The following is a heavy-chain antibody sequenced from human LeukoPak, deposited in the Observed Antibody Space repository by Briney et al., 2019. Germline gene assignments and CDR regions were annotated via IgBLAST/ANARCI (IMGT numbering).Heavy chain of an antibody. V-gene: IGHV1-8*01. Sequence: GASVTVSCKASGYTFTSYDVNWVRQATGQGLEWMGWMNPSSGNTGFGQKFQGRVSLTRDTSTSTAYMELSSLRSDDTAVYYCTRGPSGYGLGWFDPWGQGTLVTVSS. J-gene: IGHJ5*02. CDR3: TRGPSGYGLGWFDP. CDR2: MNPSSGNT. D-gene: IGHD5-12*01. CDR1: GYTFTSYD.